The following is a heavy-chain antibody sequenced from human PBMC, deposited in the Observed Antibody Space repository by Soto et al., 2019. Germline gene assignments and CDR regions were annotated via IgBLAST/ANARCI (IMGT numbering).Heavy chain of an antibody. V-gene: IGHV3-30*18. CDR1: GFTFRSYG. D-gene: IGHD1-26*01. CDR2: ISYDGSNK. J-gene: IGHJ3*02. Sequence: SCAASGFTFRSYGMHWVRQAPAKGLEWVAVISYDGSNKYYADSVKGRFTISRDNSKNTLYLQMNSLRAEDTAVYYCAKGGVGSTSNAFDIWGQGTMVTVSS. CDR3: AKGGVGSTSNAFDI.